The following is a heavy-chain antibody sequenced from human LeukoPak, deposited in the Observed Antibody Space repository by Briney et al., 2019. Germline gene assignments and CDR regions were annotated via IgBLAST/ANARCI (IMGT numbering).Heavy chain of an antibody. J-gene: IGHJ3*02. Sequence: SETLSLTCSVSGDSISNYYWSWIRQPPGKGLEWIGYIYHSGTSKQNPSLKSRVTISIDTSKNQFSLKLRSVSAADTAVYYCARDAPRGDAFDIWGQGTMVAVSS. CDR1: GDSISNYY. CDR3: ARDAPRGDAFDI. CDR2: IYHSGTS. V-gene: IGHV4-59*01.